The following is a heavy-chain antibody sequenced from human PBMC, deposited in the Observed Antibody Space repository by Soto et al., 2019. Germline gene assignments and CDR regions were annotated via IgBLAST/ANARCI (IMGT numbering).Heavy chain of an antibody. CDR1: GFTFTNSY. Sequence: QVQLVQSGAEVKKPGASVKVSCKASGFTFTNSYMHWVRQAPGQGLEWMGIINPSGGSTHYAQRFRGRVPMTRDKSQSTVYMELSSLRYEDTAVYYCATDIGYCSGGSCTYAWYFDLWGRGTLVTVSS. CDR3: ATDIGYCSGGSCTYAWYFDL. CDR2: INPSGGST. D-gene: IGHD2-15*01. J-gene: IGHJ2*01. V-gene: IGHV1-46*01.